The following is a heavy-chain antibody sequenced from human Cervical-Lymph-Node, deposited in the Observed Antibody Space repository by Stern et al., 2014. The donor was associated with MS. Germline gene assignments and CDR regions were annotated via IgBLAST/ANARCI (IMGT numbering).Heavy chain of an antibody. CDR1: GYSFTSYF. CDR2: INPSAGNT. J-gene: IGHJ4*02. Sequence: QVQLVQSGAEMKKPGASVKVSCMASGYSFTSYFIIWVRQAPGQGLEWMGIINPSAGNTNYAQKFQGRVVMTSDTSTGTVYLELSNLRSEDTAVYYCARDEGADYWGQGTLVTVSS. V-gene: IGHV1-46*01. CDR3: ARDEGADY.